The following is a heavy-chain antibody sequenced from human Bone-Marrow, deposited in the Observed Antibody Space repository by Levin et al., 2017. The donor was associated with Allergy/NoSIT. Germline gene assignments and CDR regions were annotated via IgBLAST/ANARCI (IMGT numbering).Heavy chain of an antibody. Sequence: GESLKISCAASGFSFSNYYMHWVRQAAGKGLVWVARVTSDGSDTDYADSVKGRFTISRDNARNTLYLQMNSLRAEDTAVYYCARGGCSSSSCLENRGQGIVVTVAS. V-gene: IGHV3-74*01. CDR3: ARGGCSSSSCLEN. CDR1: GFSFSNYY. J-gene: IGHJ4*02. D-gene: IGHD2-2*01. CDR2: VTSDGSDT.